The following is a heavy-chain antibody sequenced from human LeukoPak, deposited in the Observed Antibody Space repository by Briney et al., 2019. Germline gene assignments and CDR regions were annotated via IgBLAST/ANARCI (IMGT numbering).Heavy chain of an antibody. CDR3: ARDNVNGDY. D-gene: IGHD2-8*01. J-gene: IGHJ4*02. CDR2: IGSSGSTI. CDR1: GFTFSDYY. Sequence: GGSLRLSCAASGFTFSDYYMSRIRQAPGKGLEWVSYIGSSGSTIYYADSVKGRFTISRDNAKNSLYLQMNSLRAEDTAVYYCARDNVNGDYWGQGTLVTVSS. V-gene: IGHV3-11*04.